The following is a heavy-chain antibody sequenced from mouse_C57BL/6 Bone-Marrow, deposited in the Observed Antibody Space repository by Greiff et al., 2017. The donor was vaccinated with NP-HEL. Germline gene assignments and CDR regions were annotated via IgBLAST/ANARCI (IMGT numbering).Heavy chain of an antibody. V-gene: IGHV1-61*01. CDR1: GYTFTSYW. D-gene: IGHD2-3*01. J-gene: IGHJ2*01. CDR2: IYPSDSET. Sequence: QVQLQQPGAELVRPGSSVKLSCKASGYTFTSYWMDWVKQRPGQGLEWIGNIYPSDSETHYNQQFKDKATLTVDKSSSTAYMQLSSLTSDDSAVYYCARYGGYYVYFDYWGQGTTLTVSS. CDR3: ARYGGYYVYFDY.